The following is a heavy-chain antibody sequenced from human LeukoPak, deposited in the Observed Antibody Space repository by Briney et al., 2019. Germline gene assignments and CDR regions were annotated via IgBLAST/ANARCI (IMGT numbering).Heavy chain of an antibody. CDR3: TKGRSNHY. D-gene: IGHD4-11*01. J-gene: IGHJ4*02. V-gene: IGHV3-7*01. CDR1: GFTFSDFW. Sequence: PGGSLRLSCAASGFTFSDFWMGWVRQAPGKGLEWVANINQGGSERYYVDPVKGRLPISRDNAKKSLFLQMNSLRAEDTAVYYCTKGRSNHYWGQGTLVTVST. CDR2: INQGGSER.